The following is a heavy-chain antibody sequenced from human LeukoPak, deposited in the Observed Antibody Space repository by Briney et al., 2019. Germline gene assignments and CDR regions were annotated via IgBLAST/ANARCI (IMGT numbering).Heavy chain of an antibody. CDR2: ISGSGGST. Sequence: GGSLRLSCAASGFTFSSYAMSWVRQAPGKGLEWVSAISGSGGSTYYADSVKGRFTISRDNSKNTLYLQMNSLRGGDTAIYHCVRGGEIGLDYWGQGALITVSS. CDR1: GFTFSSYA. J-gene: IGHJ4*02. CDR3: VRGGEIGLDY. V-gene: IGHV3-23*01. D-gene: IGHD3-16*01.